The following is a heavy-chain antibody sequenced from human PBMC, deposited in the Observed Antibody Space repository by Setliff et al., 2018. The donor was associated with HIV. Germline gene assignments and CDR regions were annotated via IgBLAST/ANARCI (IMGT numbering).Heavy chain of an antibody. Sequence: ASVKVSCKTFGYRFTDFYVNWVRQAPGQGLEWMGWISAYNGNTNYAQKLQGRVTMTTDTSTSTAYMELRSLRSDDTAVYYCARDLIRITPHGDLPFWGQGTLVTVSS. CDR1: GYRFTDFY. V-gene: IGHV1-18*04. J-gene: IGHJ4*02. CDR2: ISAYNGNT. D-gene: IGHD2-15*01. CDR3: ARDLIRITPHGDLPF.